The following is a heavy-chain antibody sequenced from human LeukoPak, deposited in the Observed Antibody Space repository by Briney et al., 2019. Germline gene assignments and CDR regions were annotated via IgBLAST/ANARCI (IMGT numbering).Heavy chain of an antibody. Sequence: GGSLRLSCAAHEFIFITYGIHWVRQPPGKGLEWVAFIRDTKNDEYYADSVKGRFSISRDNSKNSLYLQMNSLRREDTGLYYCAKSRASTADPDAFDVWGQGTMVTVSS. CDR2: IRDTKNDE. J-gene: IGHJ3*01. V-gene: IGHV3-30*02. CDR1: EFIFITYG. CDR3: AKSRASTADPDAFDV. D-gene: IGHD1-14*01.